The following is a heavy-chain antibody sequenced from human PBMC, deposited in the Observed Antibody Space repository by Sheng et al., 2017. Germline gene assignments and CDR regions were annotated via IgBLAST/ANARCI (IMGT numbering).Heavy chain of an antibody. J-gene: IGHJ4*02. CDR1: GGTFSSYS. CDR3: ARNRGTYLGALDF. D-gene: IGHD1-26*01. CDR2: IIPILDTS. V-gene: IGHV1-69*14. Sequence: QVQLVQSGAEVKNPGSSVKVSCKASGGTFSSYSFNWVRQAPGQGLDWMGGIIPILDTSNYAQTFQGRVTITADNSTSTVYMELSRLRSDDTAVYFCARNRGTYLGALDFWGQGTLVTV.